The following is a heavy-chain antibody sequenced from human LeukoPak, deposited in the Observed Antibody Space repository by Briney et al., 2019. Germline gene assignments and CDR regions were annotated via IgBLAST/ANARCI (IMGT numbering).Heavy chain of an antibody. J-gene: IGHJ4*02. CDR3: ALLGGYCSSTSCENTRDY. CDR1: GGTFSSYA. D-gene: IGHD2-2*01. Sequence: GSSVKVSCKASGGTFSSYAISWVRQAPGQGLEWMGRIIPILGIANYAQKFQGRVTITADKSTSTAYMELSSLRSEDTAVYYCALLGGYCSSTSCENTRDYCGQGTLVTVSS. V-gene: IGHV1-69*04. CDR2: IIPILGIA.